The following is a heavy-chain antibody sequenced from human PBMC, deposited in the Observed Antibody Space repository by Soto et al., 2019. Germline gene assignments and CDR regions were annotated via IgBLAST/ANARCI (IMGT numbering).Heavy chain of an antibody. J-gene: IGHJ6*02. CDR3: ARGRDYGDSYYYYGMDV. CDR2: ISAYNGNT. D-gene: IGHD4-17*01. CDR1: GYPLTSYG. V-gene: IGHV1-18*01. Sequence: GXSVKVSCNASGYPLTSYGSIWGRQAPGQGLEWMGWISAYNGNTNYAQKLQGRVTMTTDTSTSTAYMELRSLRSDDTAVYYCARGRDYGDSYYYYGMDVWGQGTTVTVSS.